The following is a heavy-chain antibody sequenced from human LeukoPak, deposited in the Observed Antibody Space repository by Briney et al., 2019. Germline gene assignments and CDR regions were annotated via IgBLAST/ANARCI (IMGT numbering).Heavy chain of an antibody. CDR1: GVATSSGGVF. J-gene: IGHJ4*02. CDR2: IYYSGST. V-gene: IGHV4-31*02. CDR3: ARDHCSSTSCYQTD. Sequence: SQTLSLSCAVSGVATSSGGVFWACIPQQPRRGLEWRGYIYYSGSTNYNPSLKSRVTISVDTSKNQFSLKLSSVTAADTAVYYCARDHCSSTSCYQTDWGQGTLVTVSS. D-gene: IGHD2-2*01.